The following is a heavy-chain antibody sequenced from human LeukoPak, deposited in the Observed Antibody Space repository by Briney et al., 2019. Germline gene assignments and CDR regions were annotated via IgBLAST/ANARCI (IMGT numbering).Heavy chain of an antibody. D-gene: IGHD1-14*01. J-gene: IGHJ4*02. V-gene: IGHV4-30-4*01. CDR3: ARERSRDRRFDY. CDR2: IYYSGST. CDR1: GGSISSGDYY. Sequence: SETLSLTCTVSGGSISSGDYYWSWIRQPPGKGLEWIGYIYYSGSTYYNPSLKSRVTISVDTSKNQFSLKLSSVTAADTAVYYYARERSRDRRFDYWGQGTLVTVSS.